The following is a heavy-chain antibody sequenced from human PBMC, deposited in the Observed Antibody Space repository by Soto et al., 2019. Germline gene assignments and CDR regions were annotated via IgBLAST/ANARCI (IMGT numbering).Heavy chain of an antibody. CDR3: ASSSGRYLHFDY. D-gene: IGHD3-22*01. Sequence: QVQLQQWGAGLLKPSETLSLTCAVYGGSFSGYYWSWIRQPPGKGLEWIGEINHSGSTNYNPSLKSRVTISVDTSKNQFSLKLSSVTAADTAVYYCASSSGRYLHFDYWGQGTLVTVS. CDR2: INHSGST. V-gene: IGHV4-34*01. J-gene: IGHJ4*02. CDR1: GGSFSGYY.